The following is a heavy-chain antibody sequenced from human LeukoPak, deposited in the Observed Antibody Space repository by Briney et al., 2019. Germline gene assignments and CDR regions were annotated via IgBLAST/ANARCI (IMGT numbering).Heavy chain of an antibody. Sequence: DPGGSLRLSCAVSGFTFSTYGMSWVRQAPGKGLEWISGVSDSGGRTYYADSVKGRFTISRDNSKNTLYLQMNSLRAEDTAVYYCARAFCSGGSCYGMTDYWGQGTLVTVSS. D-gene: IGHD2-15*01. CDR1: GFTFSTYG. V-gene: IGHV3-23*01. CDR3: ARAFCSGGSCYGMTDY. CDR2: VSDSGGRT. J-gene: IGHJ4*02.